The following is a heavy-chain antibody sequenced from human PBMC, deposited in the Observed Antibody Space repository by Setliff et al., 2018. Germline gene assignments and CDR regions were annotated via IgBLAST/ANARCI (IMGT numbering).Heavy chain of an antibody. CDR3: ARHRAVAGAYYFDF. CDR2: IYYSGNT. D-gene: IGHD6-19*01. J-gene: IGHJ4*02. V-gene: IGHV4-38-2*01. CDR1: VYSISRDCH. Sequence: SETLSLTCAASVYSISRDCHWGWIRQPPGKGLGWIGSIYYSGNTYYNASLKGRVTISGDTSKNQFSLKLTAVTAADTAIYYCARHRAVAGAYYFDFWGQGTLVTVSS.